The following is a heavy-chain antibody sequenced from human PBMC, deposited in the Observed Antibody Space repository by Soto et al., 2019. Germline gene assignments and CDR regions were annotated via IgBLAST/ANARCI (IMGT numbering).Heavy chain of an antibody. CDR3: AREGGGYDSSGYRVNFDY. CDR2: INPSGGST. V-gene: IGHV1-46*01. Sequence: QVQLVQSGAEVKKPGASVKVSCKASGYTFTSYYMHWVRQAPGQGLEWMGIINPSGGSTSYAQKFQGRVNMTRDTSTSTVYMELSSLRSEDTAVYYCAREGGGYDSSGYRVNFDYWGQGTLVTVSS. CDR1: GYTFTSYY. J-gene: IGHJ4*02. D-gene: IGHD3-22*01.